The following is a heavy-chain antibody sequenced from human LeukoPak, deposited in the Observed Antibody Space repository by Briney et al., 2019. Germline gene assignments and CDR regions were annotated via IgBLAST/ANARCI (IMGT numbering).Heavy chain of an antibody. D-gene: IGHD2-2*01. V-gene: IGHV1-69*04. CDR2: IIPILGIA. CDR3: ARGPIVVVPAAIPFDP. Sequence: GASVKVSCKASGGTFSSYAISWVRQAPGQGLEWMGRIIPILGIANYAQKSQGRVTITADKSTSTAYMELSSLRSEDTAVYYCARGPIVVVPAAIPFDPWGQGTLVTVSS. J-gene: IGHJ5*02. CDR1: GGTFSSYA.